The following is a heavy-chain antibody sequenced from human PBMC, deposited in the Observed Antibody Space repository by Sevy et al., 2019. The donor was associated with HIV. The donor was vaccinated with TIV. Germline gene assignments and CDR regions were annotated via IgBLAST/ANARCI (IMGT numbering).Heavy chain of an antibody. CDR2: FYYSGRT. J-gene: IGHJ6*02. CDR3: ASCSPDYYYGMDV. CDR1: GDSIGNNY. Sequence: SETLSLTYTVSGDSIGNNYWSWIRQPPGKGLEWIGYFYYSGRTNYNPSLKSRVTISADTSKNQFSLKLISVTAADTAVYFCASCSPDYYYGMDVWGQGTTVTVSS. D-gene: IGHD2-15*01. V-gene: IGHV4-59*01.